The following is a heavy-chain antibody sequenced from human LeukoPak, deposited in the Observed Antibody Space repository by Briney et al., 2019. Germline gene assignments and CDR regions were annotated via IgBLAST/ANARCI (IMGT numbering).Heavy chain of an antibody. J-gene: IGHJ4*02. CDR1: GYTFTSYG. CDR3: ARGYCSSTCCSSADFDY. Sequence: ASVKVSCKASGYTFTSYGISWVRQAPGQGLEWMGWISAYNGNTNYAQKLQGRVTMTTDTSTSTAYMELRSLRSDDTAVYYCARGYCSSTCCSSADFDYWGQGTLVTVSS. CDR2: ISAYNGNT. V-gene: IGHV1-18*04. D-gene: IGHD2-2*01.